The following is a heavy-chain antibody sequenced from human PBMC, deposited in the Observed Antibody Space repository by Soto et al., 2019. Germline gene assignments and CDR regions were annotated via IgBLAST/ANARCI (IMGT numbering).Heavy chain of an antibody. D-gene: IGHD3-16*01. Sequence: ASVKVSCKASGYRFTNHYVTWVRQATGQEPEWMGWIYPGSGDTGYAQKFQGRVTMTRDISIATAYMELSSLRSDDTAIYYCARMATFGSLNWFDPWGQGTVVTVSS. CDR2: IYPGSGDT. V-gene: IGHV1-8*01. J-gene: IGHJ5*02. CDR1: GYRFTNHY. CDR3: ARMATFGSLNWFDP.